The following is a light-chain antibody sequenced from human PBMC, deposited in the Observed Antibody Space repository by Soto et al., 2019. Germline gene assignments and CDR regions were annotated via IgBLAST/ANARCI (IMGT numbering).Light chain of an antibody. CDR2: GAS. CDR3: QQYNNSWT. V-gene: IGKV3-15*01. Sequence: EIVMTQSPATLSVSPGERATHTCRASQSVSNNLAWYQKKPGQAPRLLIYGASTRATGIPARFSGSGSGTEFTLTISSLQSEDFAVYYCQQYNNSWTFGQGTRVEIK. J-gene: IGKJ1*01. CDR1: QSVSNN.